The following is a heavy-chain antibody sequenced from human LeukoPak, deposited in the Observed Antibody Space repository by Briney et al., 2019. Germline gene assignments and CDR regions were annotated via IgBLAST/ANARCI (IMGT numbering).Heavy chain of an antibody. CDR1: GGSFSGYY. V-gene: IGHV4-34*01. CDR2: INHSGST. Sequence: SETLSLTCAVYGGSFSGYYWSWIRQPPGKGLEWIGEINHSGSTNYNPSLKSRVTISADTSKNQFSLKLSTVTAADTAVYYCARRKVMGIAMAGTGVWNAFDIWGQGTMVTVSS. D-gene: IGHD6-19*01. CDR3: ARRKVMGIAMAGTGVWNAFDI. J-gene: IGHJ3*02.